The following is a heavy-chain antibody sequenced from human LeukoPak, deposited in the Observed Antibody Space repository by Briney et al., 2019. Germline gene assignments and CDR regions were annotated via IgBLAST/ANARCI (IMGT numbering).Heavy chain of an antibody. CDR1: GYTFTSYD. J-gene: IGHJ4*02. Sequence: ASVKVSCKASGYTFTSYDINWVRQATGQGLEWMGWMNSNSGNTGYAQKFQGRVTMTRNTSISTAYMELSSLRSEDTAVYYCARGRDSSSWYTWADYWGQGTLVTVSS. V-gene: IGHV1-8*01. CDR3: ARGRDSSSWYTWADY. CDR2: MNSNSGNT. D-gene: IGHD6-13*01.